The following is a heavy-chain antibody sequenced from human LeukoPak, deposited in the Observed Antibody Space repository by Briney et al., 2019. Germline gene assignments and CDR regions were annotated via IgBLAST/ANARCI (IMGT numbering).Heavy chain of an antibody. CDR1: GFTFSSYS. CDR2: ISSSSSYI. CDR3: ARERPSRVVAATNFDY. J-gene: IGHJ4*02. Sequence: GGSLRLSCAASGFTFSSYSMNWVRQAPGKGLEWVSSISSSSSYIYYADSVKGRFTISRDNAKNSLYLQMNSLRAEDTAVYYCARERPSRVVAATNFDYWGQGTLVTVSS. V-gene: IGHV3-21*01. D-gene: IGHD2-15*01.